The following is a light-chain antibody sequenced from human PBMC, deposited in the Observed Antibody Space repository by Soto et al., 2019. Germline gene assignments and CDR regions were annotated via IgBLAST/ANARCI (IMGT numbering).Light chain of an antibody. CDR3: QQYGSSPT. CDR2: GAF. CDR1: QSISGS. Sequence: DIQMTQSPSSLSALVGDRVTITCRASQSISGSLNWYQSKPGKAPKLLIYGAFTLHSGVPSRFSGSGSGTDFTLTISRLEPEDFAVYYCQQYGSSPTFGQGTKVDIK. J-gene: IGKJ1*01. V-gene: IGKV1-39*01.